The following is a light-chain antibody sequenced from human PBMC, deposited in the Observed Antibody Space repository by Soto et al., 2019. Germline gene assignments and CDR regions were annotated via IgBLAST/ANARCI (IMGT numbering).Light chain of an antibody. J-gene: IGLJ2*01. V-gene: IGLV1-44*01. Sequence: QSVLSQPPSASGTPGQTVTVSCSGTYSNIGINDVHWYRQLSGTAPQILIYDTSQRATGAPDRFSGSRSGTSASLVISGLQTEDEADYHCAAWDDSLNGPAFGGGTKLTVL. CDR3: AAWDDSLNGPA. CDR2: DTS. CDR1: YSNIGIND.